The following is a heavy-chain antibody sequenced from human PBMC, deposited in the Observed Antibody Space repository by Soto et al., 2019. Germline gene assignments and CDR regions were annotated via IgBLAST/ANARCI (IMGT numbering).Heavy chain of an antibody. CDR1: GFTFSSYA. CDR2: XXXXGSNK. CDR3: ARDLLAQPHYDFWSGSRSYYYGMDV. Sequence: QVQLVESGGGVVQPGRSLRLSCAASGFTFSSYAMHWVRQAPGKGLXXXXXXXXXGSNKYYADSVXGRFTISRDNSKNTLYLQMNSLRAEDTAVYYCARDLLAQPHYDFWSGSRSYYYGMDVWGQGTTVTVSS. J-gene: IGHJ6*02. V-gene: IGHV3-30-3*01. D-gene: IGHD3-3*01.